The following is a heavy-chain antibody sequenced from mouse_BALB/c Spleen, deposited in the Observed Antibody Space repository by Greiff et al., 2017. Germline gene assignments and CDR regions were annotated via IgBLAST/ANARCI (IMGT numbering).Heavy chain of an antibody. D-gene: IGHD1-1*02. CDR1: GYTFTDYA. CDR3: ARGDYADY. J-gene: IGHJ2*01. V-gene: IGHV1S137*01. Sequence: QLQQSGAELVRPGVSLKISCKGSGYTFTDYAMHWVKQSHAKSLEWIGVISTYYGDASYNQKFKGKATMTVDKSSSTAYMELARLTSEDSAIYYCARGDYADYWGQGTTLTVSS. CDR2: ISTYYGDA.